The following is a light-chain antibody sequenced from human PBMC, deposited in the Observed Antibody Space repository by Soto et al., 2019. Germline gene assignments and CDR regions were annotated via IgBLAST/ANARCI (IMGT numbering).Light chain of an antibody. J-gene: IGKJ1*01. CDR2: AAS. Sequence: DIQMTQSPSSLSASVGDRVTITCRASQGIRNYLAWYQQKPGKVPKLLIYAASTWQSGVPSRFSGSGSGTDFTLTISSLQPEDVATYYCQKYNSAPRTFGQGTKVEIK. V-gene: IGKV1-27*01. CDR1: QGIRNY. CDR3: QKYNSAPRT.